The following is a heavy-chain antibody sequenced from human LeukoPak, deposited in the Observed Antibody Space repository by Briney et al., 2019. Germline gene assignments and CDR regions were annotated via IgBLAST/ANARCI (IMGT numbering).Heavy chain of an antibody. CDR1: GGSISSYY. J-gene: IGHJ4*02. V-gene: IGHV4-59*01. CDR2: IYYSGST. CDR3: ARSTMVRGVIRTPLDY. Sequence: SETLSLTCTVSGGSISSYYWSWIRQPPGKGLEWIGYIYYSGSTNYNPSLKSRVTISVDTSKNQFSLKLSSVTAADTAVYYCARSTMVRGVIRTPLDYWGQGTLVTVSS. D-gene: IGHD3-10*01.